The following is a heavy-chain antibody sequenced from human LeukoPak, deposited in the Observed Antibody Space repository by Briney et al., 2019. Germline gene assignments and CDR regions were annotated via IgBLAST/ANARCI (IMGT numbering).Heavy chain of an antibody. V-gene: IGHV1-24*01. D-gene: IGHD1-1*01. CDR3: AAPPRRFNWNDKEFDY. J-gene: IGHJ4*02. Sequence: ASVKVSCKVSGYTLTELSMHWVRQAPGKGLEWMGGFDPEDGETIYAQKFQGRVTMTEDTSTDTAYMELSSLRSEDTAVYYCAAPPRRFNWNDKEFDYWGQGTLVTVSS. CDR2: FDPEDGET. CDR1: GYTLTELS.